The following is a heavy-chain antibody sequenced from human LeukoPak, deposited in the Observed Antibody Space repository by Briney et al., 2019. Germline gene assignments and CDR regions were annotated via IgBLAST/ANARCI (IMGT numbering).Heavy chain of an antibody. Sequence: GGSLRLSCTASGFTFSSSAMHWVRQAPGKGLEWVAVISFDGSNKYYADSVKGRFTIPRDNSKNTLYLQMNSLRAEDTAVYYCARDPEYQLLYYFDYWGQGTLVTVSS. CDR3: ARDPEYQLLYYFDY. CDR2: ISFDGSNK. CDR1: GFTFSSSA. D-gene: IGHD2-2*01. J-gene: IGHJ4*02. V-gene: IGHV3-30-3*01.